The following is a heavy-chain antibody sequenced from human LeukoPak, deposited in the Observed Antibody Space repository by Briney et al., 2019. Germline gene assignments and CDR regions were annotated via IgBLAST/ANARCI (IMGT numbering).Heavy chain of an antibody. V-gene: IGHV4-4*07. CDR2: VYTSGST. CDR1: GGSISSYY. J-gene: IGHJ4*02. CDR3: AASSSSSGYFDY. D-gene: IGHD6-6*01. Sequence: SETLSLTCTVSGGSISSYYWSWIRQPAGKGLQWIGRVYTSGSTNYNPSLKSRVAMSVDTSKNQFSLKLSSVTAADTAVYYCAASSSSSGYFDYWGQGTLVTVSS.